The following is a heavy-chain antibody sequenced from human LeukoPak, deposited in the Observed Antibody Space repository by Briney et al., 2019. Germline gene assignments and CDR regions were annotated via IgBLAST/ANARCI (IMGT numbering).Heavy chain of an antibody. V-gene: IGHV3-9*01. CDR3: AKGPAPTSARLDY. Sequence: PGGSLRLSCAASGFTFDDYAMHWVRQAPGKGLEWVSGISWNSDIIGYADSVKGRFTISRDNAKNSLYLQMNSLRAEDTALYYCAKGPAPTSARLDYWGQGTLVTVSS. CDR1: GFTFDDYA. CDR2: ISWNSDII. D-gene: IGHD1-1*01. J-gene: IGHJ4*02.